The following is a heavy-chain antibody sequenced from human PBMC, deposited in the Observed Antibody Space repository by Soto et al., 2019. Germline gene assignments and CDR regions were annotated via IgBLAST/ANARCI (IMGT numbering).Heavy chain of an antibody. Sequence: GRSMRLSCAASGFTCSSYAMSWVRQATGKGLEWVSAISGSGGSTYYADSVKGRFTISRDNSKNTLYLQMNSLRAEDTVVYYCAKAPYYDFWSGLDYWGQGTLVTVSS. V-gene: IGHV3-23*01. CDR3: AKAPYYDFWSGLDY. CDR1: GFTCSSYA. CDR2: ISGSGGST. D-gene: IGHD3-3*01. J-gene: IGHJ4*02.